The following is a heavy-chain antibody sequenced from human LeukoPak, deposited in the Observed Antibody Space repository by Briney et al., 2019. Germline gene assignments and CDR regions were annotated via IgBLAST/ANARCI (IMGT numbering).Heavy chain of an antibody. CDR3: ARWCIAASPSGYNWFDP. J-gene: IGHJ5*02. V-gene: IGHV4-34*01. Sequence: SETLSLTCAVYGGSFSGYYWSWIRQPPGKGLEWIGEINHSGSTNYNPSLKSRVTISVDTSKNQFSLKLSSVTAADTAVYYCARWCIAASPSGYNWFDPWGQGTLVTVSS. D-gene: IGHD6-6*01. CDR2: INHSGST. CDR1: GGSFSGYY.